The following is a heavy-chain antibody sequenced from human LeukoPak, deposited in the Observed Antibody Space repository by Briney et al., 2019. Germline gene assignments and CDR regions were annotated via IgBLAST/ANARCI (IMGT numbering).Heavy chain of an antibody. CDR2: IYTSGST. J-gene: IGHJ4*02. D-gene: IGHD3-10*01. CDR1: GGSISSGSYY. V-gene: IGHV4-61*02. CDR3: ARASGWLFDY. Sequence: SETLSLTCTVSGGSISSGSYYWSWIRQPAGKGLEWIGRIYTSGSTNYNPSLKSRVTISVDTSKNQFSLKLSSVTAADTAVYYCARASGWLFDYWGQGTLVTVSS.